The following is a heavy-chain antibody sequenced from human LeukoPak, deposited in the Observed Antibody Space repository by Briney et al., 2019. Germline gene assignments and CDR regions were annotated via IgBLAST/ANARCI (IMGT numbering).Heavy chain of an antibody. Sequence: GESLKISCQGSGSSFTSYWIGWVRPLPGKGLEWMGIIYPGDSDTRYSPSFQGQVTISADKSISTAYLQWSSLKASDTAMYYCARERGVVVPAAPDYWGQGTLVTVSS. V-gene: IGHV5-51*01. J-gene: IGHJ4*02. CDR3: ARERGVVVPAAPDY. CDR2: IYPGDSDT. D-gene: IGHD2-2*01. CDR1: GSSFTSYW.